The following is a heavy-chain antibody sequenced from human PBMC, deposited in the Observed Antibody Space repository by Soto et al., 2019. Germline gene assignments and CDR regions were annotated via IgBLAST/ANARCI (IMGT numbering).Heavy chain of an antibody. V-gene: IGHV4-39*01. CDR1: GGSISSSSYY. J-gene: IGHJ4*02. CDR3: ARLGRIAAAGVGPDY. CDR2: IYYSGST. D-gene: IGHD6-13*01. Sequence: QLQLQESGPGLVKPSETLSLTCTVSGGSISSSSYYWGWIRQPPGKGLEWIGSIYYSGSTYYNPSLKSRVTITVATSRNRLSLKMSSVTAADTAVYYCARLGRIAAAGVGPDYWGQGTLVTVSS.